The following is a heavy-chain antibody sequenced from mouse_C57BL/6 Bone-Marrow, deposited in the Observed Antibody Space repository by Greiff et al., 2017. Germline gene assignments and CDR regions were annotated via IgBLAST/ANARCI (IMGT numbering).Heavy chain of an antibody. J-gene: IGHJ2*01. CDR1: GYTFTSYT. Sequence: VQLQQSGAELARPGASVKMSCKASGYTFTSYTMHWVKQRPGQGLEWIGYINPSSGYTEYNQKFKDKATLTADKSSSTAYMQLSSLTSEDSAVYYGARPAQSNYFDYWGQGTTLTVSS. V-gene: IGHV1-4*01. CDR2: INPSSGYT. D-gene: IGHD3-2*02. CDR3: ARPAQSNYFDY.